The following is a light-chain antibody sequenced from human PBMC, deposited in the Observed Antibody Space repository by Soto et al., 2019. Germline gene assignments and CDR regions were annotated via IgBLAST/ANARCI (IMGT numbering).Light chain of an antibody. CDR1: QHISTY. J-gene: IGKJ5*01. CDR3: HSRA. CDR2: AAC. Sequence: DIQMTQSPASVPASVGDRVTITCRAGQHISTYLAWYQQKPGEAPKLLISAACSLGSGGPCGFGGSGSETEFTLPISRLEPYDFATYFCHSRAFGQGTRREIK. V-gene: IGKV1-12*01.